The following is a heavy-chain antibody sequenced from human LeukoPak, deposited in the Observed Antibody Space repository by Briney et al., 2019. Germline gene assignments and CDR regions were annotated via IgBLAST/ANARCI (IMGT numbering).Heavy chain of an antibody. D-gene: IGHD2-15*01. V-gene: IGHV4-34*01. CDR2: INHSGST. CDR3: ARCAANYYFDY. CDR1: GGSFSGYY. Sequence: SETLSLTCAVYGGSFSGYYWSWIRQPPGKGLEWIGEINHSGSTNYNPSLKSRVTISVDTSKNQFSLKLSSVTAADTAVYYCARCAANYYFDYWGQGTLVTVSS. J-gene: IGHJ4*02.